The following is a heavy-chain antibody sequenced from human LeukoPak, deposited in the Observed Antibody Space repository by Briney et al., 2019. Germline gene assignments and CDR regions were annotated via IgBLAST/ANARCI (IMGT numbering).Heavy chain of an antibody. CDR3: ARDPTLWFGTFDY. D-gene: IGHD3-10*01. CDR2: ISYDGSNK. V-gene: IGHV3-30-3*01. Sequence: GGSRRLSCAASGFTFSSYAMHGVRQAPGKGLEWVAVISYDGSNKYYADSVKGRFTISRDNSKNTLYLQMNSLRAEDTAVYYCARDPTLWFGTFDYWGQGTLVTVSS. CDR1: GFTFSSYA. J-gene: IGHJ4*02.